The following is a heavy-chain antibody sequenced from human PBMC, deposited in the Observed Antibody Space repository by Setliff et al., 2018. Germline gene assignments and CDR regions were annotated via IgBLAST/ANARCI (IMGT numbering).Heavy chain of an antibody. CDR1: GYTFTNYW. J-gene: IGHJ3*02. V-gene: IGHV5-51*01. Sequence: PGESLKISCKGSGYTFTNYWIAWVRQMPGKGLEYMGIIYPADSDTTYSPSFQGQVTISADKSINTAYLQWSSLRASDTAIYYRARVGPLTDDAFDIWGQGTMVTVSS. CDR3: ARVGPLTDDAFDI. D-gene: IGHD1-26*01. CDR2: IYPADSDT.